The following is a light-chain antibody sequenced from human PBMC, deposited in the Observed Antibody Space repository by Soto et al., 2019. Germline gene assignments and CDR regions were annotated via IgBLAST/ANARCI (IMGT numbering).Light chain of an antibody. J-gene: IGKJ1*01. CDR2: DAS. CDR3: QLYGSSPRT. Sequence: EILLTQSPGTLSLSPGERATLSCRTSQSLSNTYLAWYQQKPGQAPRLLIFDASTRATGIPDRFSGSGSGTDFTLTISRLEPEDFAVYYCQLYGSSPRTFGQGTKVEIK. CDR1: QSLSNTY. V-gene: IGKV3-20*01.